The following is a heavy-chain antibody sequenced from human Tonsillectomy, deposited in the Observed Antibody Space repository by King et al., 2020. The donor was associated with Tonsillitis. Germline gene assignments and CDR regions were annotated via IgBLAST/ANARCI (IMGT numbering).Heavy chain of an antibody. D-gene: IGHD3-3*01. CDR3: AKDRDFWSGYYFGWFDL. Sequence: QLVQSGGGLEQRGGSLRLSCAGSGFTFRSYAMTWVRQAPGKGLEWVSSISAGGGTTFYAVSVKGRFTISRDNSKDTLYLQMNSLRDEDSAVYYCAKDRDFWSGYYFGWFDLWGQGTPVTVSS. CDR2: ISAGGGTT. J-gene: IGHJ5*02. CDR1: GFTFRSYA. V-gene: IGHV3-23*04.